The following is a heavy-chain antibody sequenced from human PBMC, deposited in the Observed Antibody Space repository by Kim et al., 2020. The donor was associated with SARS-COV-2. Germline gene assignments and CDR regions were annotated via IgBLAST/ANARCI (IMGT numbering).Heavy chain of an antibody. CDR2: IMPIFGTA. J-gene: IGHJ6*02. Sequence: SVKVSCKASGDTYSNYAISWVRQAPGQGLEWMGEIMPIFGTAKYAQNFQDRLIITADGSTTTAYMQLSSLRSEDTAVYYCANPTGYMDAWGQGTRITVSS. CDR1: GDTYSNYA. V-gene: IGHV1-69*13. CDR3: ANPTGYMDA. D-gene: IGHD3-22*01.